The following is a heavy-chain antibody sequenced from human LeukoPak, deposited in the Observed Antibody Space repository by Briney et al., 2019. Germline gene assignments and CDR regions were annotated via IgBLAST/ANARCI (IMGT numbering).Heavy chain of an antibody. D-gene: IGHD3-22*01. CDR2: INPNSGGT. J-gene: IGHJ4*02. Sequence: ASVKVSCKASGYTFTSYAMHWVRQAPGQGLEWMGWINPNSGGTNYAQKFQGRVTMTRDTSISTAYMELSRLRSDDTAVYYCARGDSSGYHPLFDYWGQGTLVTVSS. CDR1: GYTFTSYA. V-gene: IGHV1-2*02. CDR3: ARGDSSGYHPLFDY.